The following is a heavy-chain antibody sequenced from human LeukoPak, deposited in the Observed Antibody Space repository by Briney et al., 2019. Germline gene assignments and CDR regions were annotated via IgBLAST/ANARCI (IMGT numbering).Heavy chain of an antibody. Sequence: SQTLSLTCNVCGGSISSGDYYWSWIRQPAGKGLDWIGHIYTSGSTNYNPSLKSRVTISLDTSKDQFSLKLSSVTAADTAVYYRARAPDTVVISDWGQGTLVTVSS. J-gene: IGHJ4*02. CDR2: IYTSGST. V-gene: IGHV4-61*09. CDR3: ARAPDTVVISD. CDR1: GGSISSGDYY. D-gene: IGHD4-23*01.